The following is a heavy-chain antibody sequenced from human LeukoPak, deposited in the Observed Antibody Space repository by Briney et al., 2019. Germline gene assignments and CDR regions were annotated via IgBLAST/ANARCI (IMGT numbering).Heavy chain of an antibody. CDR1: GYTFTSYY. J-gene: IGHJ4*02. CDR2: ISVYNGDT. V-gene: IGHV1-18*04. Sequence: GASVKVSCKASGYTFTSYYMHWVRQAPGQGLEWMGWISVYNGDTNYAQTLQARVRMTADTSTSTAYMELRSLRSDDTAIYYCARGMYSGSYFRYEFWGQGTVVTVSS. CDR3: ARGMYSGSYFRYEF. D-gene: IGHD1-26*01.